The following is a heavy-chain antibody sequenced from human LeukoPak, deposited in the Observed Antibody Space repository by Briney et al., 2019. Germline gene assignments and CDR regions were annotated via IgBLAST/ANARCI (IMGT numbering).Heavy chain of an antibody. J-gene: IGHJ6*04. V-gene: IGHV3-48*03. Sequence: GGALRLSCAASGFTFSRYEMNGVGQAPGKGVEGVSYISSSGSTIYYADAVKGRFTISRDNANHSLYLQMNSLRAEHTAVYYCAELGITMIGGVWGKGTTVTISS. CDR3: AELGITMIGGV. CDR2: ISSSGSTI. D-gene: IGHD3-10*02. CDR1: GFTFSRYE.